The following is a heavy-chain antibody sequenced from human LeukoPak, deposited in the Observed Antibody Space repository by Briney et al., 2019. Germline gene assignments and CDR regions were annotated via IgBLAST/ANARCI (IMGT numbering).Heavy chain of an antibody. CDR2: ISYDGSNK. V-gene: IGHV3-30-3*01. CDR1: GFTFSSYA. D-gene: IGHD3-9*01. CDR3: ARGRVRYFDWSQGDWFDP. Sequence: PGRSLRLSCAASGFTFSSYAMHWVRQAPGKGLEWVAVISYDGSNKYYADSVKGRFTISRDNSKNTLYLQMNSLRAEDTAVYYCARGRVRYFDWSQGDWFDPWGQGTLVTVSS. J-gene: IGHJ5*02.